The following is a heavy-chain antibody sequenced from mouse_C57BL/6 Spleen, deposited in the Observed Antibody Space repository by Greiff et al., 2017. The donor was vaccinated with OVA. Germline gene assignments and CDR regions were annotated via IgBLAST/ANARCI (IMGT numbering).Heavy chain of an antibody. Sequence: VKLVESDAELVKPGASVKISCKVSGYTFTDHTIHWMKQRPEQGLEWIGYIYPRDGSTKYNEKFKGKATLTADKSSSTAYMQLNSLTSEDSAVYFCEGYYYGSSLYFDYWGQGTTLTVSS. J-gene: IGHJ2*01. CDR1: GYTFTDHT. D-gene: IGHD1-1*01. CDR2: IYPRDGST. V-gene: IGHV1-78*01. CDR3: EGYYYGSSLYFDY.